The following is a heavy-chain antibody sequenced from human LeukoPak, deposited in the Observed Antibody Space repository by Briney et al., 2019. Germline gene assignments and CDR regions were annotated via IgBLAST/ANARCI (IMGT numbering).Heavy chain of an antibody. V-gene: IGHV3-21*01. CDR3: ARGRITKDY. CDR2: ISSSSIST. Sequence: GGSLRLSCVASGSTFSDYSMNWVRQAPGKGLEWVSSISSSSISTYYSDSVKGRFTISRDNAKNSLYLQMNSLRAEDTAVYYCARGRITKDYWGQGTLVTVSS. CDR1: GSTFSDYS. J-gene: IGHJ4*02. D-gene: IGHD3-10*01.